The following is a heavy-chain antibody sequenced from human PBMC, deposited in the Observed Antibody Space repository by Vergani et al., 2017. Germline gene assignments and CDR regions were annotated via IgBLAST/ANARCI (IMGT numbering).Heavy chain of an antibody. CDR2: ISNSGNTI. CDR1: RFDFSDYY. CDR3: ARGNGLYVGYSSGWYVARDDEFDY. D-gene: IGHD6-19*01. V-gene: IGHV3-11*04. Sequence: QGQLVESGGGLVKPGGSLRLSCAASRFDFSDYYMSWIRQAPGKGLEWISYISNSGNTINYADSVKGRFIVSRDNAKKSLYLQMNSLRVEDTAVYYCARGNGLYVGYSSGWYVARDDEFDYWGQGTLVTVSS. J-gene: IGHJ4*02.